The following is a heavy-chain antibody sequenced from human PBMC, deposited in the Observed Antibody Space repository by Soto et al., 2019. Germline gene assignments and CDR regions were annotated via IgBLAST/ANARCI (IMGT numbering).Heavy chain of an antibody. D-gene: IGHD3-3*01. CDR1: GFTFSSYG. J-gene: IGHJ6*02. Sequence: GGSLRLSCAASGFTFSSYGVHWVRQAPGKGLEWVAVISYDGSNKYYADSVKGRFTISRDNSKNTLYLQMNSLRAEDTAVYYCAKNGMPYDFWSGSLDGMDVWGQGTTVTVSS. V-gene: IGHV3-30*18. CDR3: AKNGMPYDFWSGSLDGMDV. CDR2: ISYDGSNK.